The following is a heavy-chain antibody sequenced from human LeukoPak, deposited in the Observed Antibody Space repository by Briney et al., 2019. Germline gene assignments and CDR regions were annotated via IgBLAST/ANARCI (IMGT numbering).Heavy chain of an antibody. J-gene: IGHJ4*02. D-gene: IGHD4-23*01. CDR1: GFTFSDYY. Sequence: GGSLRLSCAASGFTFSDYYMSWIRQAPGKGLEWVSSISSSSSYIYYADSVKGRFTISRDNAKNSLYLQMNSLRAEDTAVYYCARRGSSAGGYFDYWGQGTLVTVSS. CDR3: ARRGSSAGGYFDY. CDR2: ISSSSSYI. V-gene: IGHV3-11*06.